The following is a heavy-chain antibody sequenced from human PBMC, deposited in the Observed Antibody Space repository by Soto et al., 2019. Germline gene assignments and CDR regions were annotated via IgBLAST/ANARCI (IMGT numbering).Heavy chain of an antibody. CDR1: GGTFSSYA. CDR2: IIPIFGTA. CDR3: ARCTMKRGGPPYYFDY. D-gene: IGHD3-22*01. J-gene: IGHJ4*02. Sequence: QVPLVQSGAEVKKPGSSVKVSCKASGGTFSSYAISWVRQAPGQGLEWMGGIIPIFGTANYAQKFQGRVTITADESTSTAYMELSSLRSEDTAVYYCARCTMKRGGPPYYFDYWGQGTLVTVSS. V-gene: IGHV1-69*01.